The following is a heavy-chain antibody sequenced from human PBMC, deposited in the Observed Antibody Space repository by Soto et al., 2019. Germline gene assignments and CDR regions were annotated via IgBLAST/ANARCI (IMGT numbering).Heavy chain of an antibody. D-gene: IGHD2-15*01. CDR1: GGTFSSYA. J-gene: IGHJ4*02. CDR3: AIENCSGGSCYSNY. V-gene: IGHV1-69*13. Sequence: PVKVSCKASGGTFSSYAISWVRQAPGQGLEWMGGIIPIFGTANYAQKFQGRATITADESTSTAYMELSSLRSEDTAVYYCAIENCSGGSCYSNYWGQGTLVTVSS. CDR2: IIPIFGTA.